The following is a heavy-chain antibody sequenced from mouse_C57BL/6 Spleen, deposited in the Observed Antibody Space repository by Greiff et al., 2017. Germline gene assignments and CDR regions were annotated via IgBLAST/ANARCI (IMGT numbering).Heavy chain of an antibody. Sequence: VQLQQSGAELVKPGASVKLSCTASGFNIKDYYMHWVKQRTEQGLAWIGRLDPEDGETKYAPKFQGKATIPAYTPSNTAYLQLSSLTSDDTAVYYRVECYYYGSSAYWYFDVWGTGTTVTVSS. CDR1: GFNIKDYY. J-gene: IGHJ1*03. V-gene: IGHV14-2*01. D-gene: IGHD1-1*01. CDR2: LDPEDGET. CDR3: VECYYYGSSAYWYFDV.